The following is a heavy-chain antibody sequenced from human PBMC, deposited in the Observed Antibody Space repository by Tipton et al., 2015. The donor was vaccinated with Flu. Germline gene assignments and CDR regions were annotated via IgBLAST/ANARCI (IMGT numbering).Heavy chain of an antibody. J-gene: IGHJ3*02. Sequence: TLSLTCTVSGGSISSSSYYWGWIRQPPGKGLEWIGSMYYSGSTDYNPSLKSRVTISVDTSKNQFSLRLCSVTAAATAMYYCVRDFGIGGSYHHAFDIWGQGTMVTVSS. CDR1: GGSISSSSYY. CDR2: MYYSGST. V-gene: IGHV4-39*07. CDR3: VRDFGIGGSYHHAFDI. D-gene: IGHD3-16*02.